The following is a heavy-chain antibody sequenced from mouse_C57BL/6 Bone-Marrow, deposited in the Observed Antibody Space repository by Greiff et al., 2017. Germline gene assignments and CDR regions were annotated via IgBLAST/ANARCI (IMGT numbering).Heavy chain of an antibody. Sequence: QVQLQQPGAELVRPGSSVKLSCKASGYTFTSYWMDWVKQRPGQGLEWIGNIYPSDSETHYNQKFKDKATLTVDKSSSTAYMQLSSLTSADSAVYYCARSYFDYWGQGTTLTGSS. CDR3: ARSYFDY. J-gene: IGHJ2*01. CDR1: GYTFTSYW. CDR2: IYPSDSET. V-gene: IGHV1-61*01.